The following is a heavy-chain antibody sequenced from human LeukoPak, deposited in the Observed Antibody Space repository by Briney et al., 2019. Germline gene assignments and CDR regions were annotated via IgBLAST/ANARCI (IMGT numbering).Heavy chain of an antibody. D-gene: IGHD3-10*01. CDR3: ARRVSGNYFDY. V-gene: IGHV4-34*01. CDR2: INHSGST. CDR1: GGSFSGYY. Sequence: PSETLSLTCAVYGGSFSGYYWSWIRQPPGKGLEWIGEINHSGSTNYNPSLKSRVTISVDTSKNQFSLKLSSVTAADTAVYYCARRVSGNYFDYWGQGTLVTVSS. J-gene: IGHJ4*02.